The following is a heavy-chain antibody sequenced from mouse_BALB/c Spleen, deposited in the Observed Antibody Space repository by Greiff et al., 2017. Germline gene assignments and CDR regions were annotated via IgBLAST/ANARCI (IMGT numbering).Heavy chain of an antibody. CDR1: GFTFSSYG. CDR2: ISSGGSYT. V-gene: IGHV5-6*01. CDR3: ARDERYAMDY. J-gene: IGHJ4*01. Sequence: EVKLVESGGDLVKPGGSLKLSCAASGFTFSSYGMSWVRQTPDKRLEWVATISSGGSYTYYPDSVKGRFTISRDNAKNTLYLQMSSLKSEDTAMYYCARDERYAMDYWGQGTSVTVSS.